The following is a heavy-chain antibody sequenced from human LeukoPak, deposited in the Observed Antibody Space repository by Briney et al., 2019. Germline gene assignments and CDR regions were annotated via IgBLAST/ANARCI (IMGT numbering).Heavy chain of an antibody. J-gene: IGHJ3*02. Sequence: ASVKVSCKVSGYTLTELSMHWMRQAPGKGLAWMGGFDPEDGETIYAQKFQGRVTMTEDTSTDTAYMELSSLRYEDTAVYYCATEKLDAFDIWGQGTMVTVSS. D-gene: IGHD4-23*01. CDR1: GYTLTELS. CDR2: FDPEDGET. CDR3: ATEKLDAFDI. V-gene: IGHV1-24*01.